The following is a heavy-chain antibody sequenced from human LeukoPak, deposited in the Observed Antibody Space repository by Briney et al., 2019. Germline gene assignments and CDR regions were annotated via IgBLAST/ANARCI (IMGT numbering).Heavy chain of an antibody. V-gene: IGHV4-4*07. CDR1: GASISSFH. CDR3: ARKDGDY. Sequence: SETLSLTCTVSGASISSFHWTWIRQPAGKGLEWIGLIYSSGSTIYNPSLRSRVAMSVDMTKNQLSLKLSSVTAADTAMYYCARKDGDYWGQGTLVTVSS. CDR2: IYSSGST. J-gene: IGHJ4*02.